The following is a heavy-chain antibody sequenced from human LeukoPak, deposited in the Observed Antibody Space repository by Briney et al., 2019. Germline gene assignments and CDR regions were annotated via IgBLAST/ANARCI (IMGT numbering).Heavy chain of an antibody. V-gene: IGHV5-51*01. CDR3: ARLKGGLVKLRECYFDY. CDR2: MYPDDSDT. D-gene: IGHD4-17*01. J-gene: IGHJ4*02. CDR1: GYSFSTYW. Sequence: GESLKISCKASGYSFSTYWIAWVRQMPGKGLELMGIMYPDDSDTRYSPSFQGQVTTSADKSINTAYLQWNSLQASDTAIYYCARLKGGLVKLRECYFDYWGQGTLVTV.